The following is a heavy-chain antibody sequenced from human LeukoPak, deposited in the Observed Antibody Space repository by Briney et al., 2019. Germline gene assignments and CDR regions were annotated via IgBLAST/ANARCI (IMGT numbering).Heavy chain of an antibody. CDR2: ICGSGGCT. Sequence: GSLRLSCAASGFTFNTYAIYWVRQAPGKGLEWVSGICGSGGCTYYADPVKGRFTISRDNSKNTVYLQMNSLTADDTAIYYCAKTTVGYSSGRYPGWPADCWGQGTLVTVSS. D-gene: IGHD6-19*01. V-gene: IGHV3-23*01. CDR1: GFTFNTYA. J-gene: IGHJ4*02. CDR3: AKTTVGYSSGRYPGWPADC.